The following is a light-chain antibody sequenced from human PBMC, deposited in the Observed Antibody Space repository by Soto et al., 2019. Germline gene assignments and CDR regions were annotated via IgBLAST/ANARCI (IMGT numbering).Light chain of an antibody. CDR3: NSYTSTSARV. J-gene: IGLJ3*02. CDR1: SSDVGAYNY. V-gene: IGLV2-14*01. CDR2: EVT. Sequence: QSALTQPASVSGSPGQSITISCTGTSSDVGAYNYVSWYQQYPGKAPKLIIYEVTNRPSGVSNRFSGSKSANTASLTISRLQAEDEADYYCNSYTSTSARVFGGGTKLTVL.